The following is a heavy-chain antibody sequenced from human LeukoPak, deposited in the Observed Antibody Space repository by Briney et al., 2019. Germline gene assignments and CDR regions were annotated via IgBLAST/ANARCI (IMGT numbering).Heavy chain of an antibody. D-gene: IGHD3/OR15-3a*01. CDR3: ARGWTSYYYYMDV. J-gene: IGHJ6*03. V-gene: IGHV4-4*07. CDR2: MSASGGS. CDR1: GDSISTYY. Sequence: PPETLSLTCAVSGDSISTYYWSWIRQPAGRGLEWIGRMSASGGSNYNPSLKSRVTMSVDTSKNQVSLKLSSVTAADTAVYYCARGWTSYYYYMDVWGKGTTVTVSS.